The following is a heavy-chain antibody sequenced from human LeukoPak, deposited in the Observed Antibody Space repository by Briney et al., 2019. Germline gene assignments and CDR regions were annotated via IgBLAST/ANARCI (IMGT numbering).Heavy chain of an antibody. CDR2: INWNGGST. D-gene: IGHD3-22*01. J-gene: IGHJ4*02. V-gene: IGHV3-20*04. Sequence: GGSLGLSCAASGFTFDDYGMSWVRQAPGKGVEWVSGINWNGGSTGFADSVKGRFTISRENAKKSLYLQMNSLRAEDTALYYCARDEGAAYYDSSSYYSLVDYWGQGTLGTVSS. CDR1: GFTFDDYG. CDR3: ARDEGAAYYDSSSYYSLVDY.